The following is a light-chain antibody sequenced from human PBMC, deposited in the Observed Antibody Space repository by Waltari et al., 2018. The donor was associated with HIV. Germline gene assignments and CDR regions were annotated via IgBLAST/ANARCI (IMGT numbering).Light chain of an antibody. Sequence: QSVLTQPPSVSAAPGQKVTISCSNIGNDYVSWYQHRPGAAPKLVNYDNNKRPSGMTDRVSGAKAGTSATLAITGFLTGDEAVYSGGTCDISLSGGVFGGETKLTVL. J-gene: IGLJ3*02. CDR1: NIGNDY. CDR3: GTCDISLSGGV. V-gene: IGLV1-51*01. CDR2: DNN.